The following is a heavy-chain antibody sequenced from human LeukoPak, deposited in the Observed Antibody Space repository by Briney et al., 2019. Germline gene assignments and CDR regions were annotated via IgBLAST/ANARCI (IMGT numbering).Heavy chain of an antibody. CDR3: ARDLSDLIPYGAFDI. V-gene: IGHV1-8*01. CDR2: MNPNSGNT. J-gene: IGHJ3*02. Sequence: GASVKVSCKASGYTFTSYDINWVRQATGQGLEWMGWMNPNSGNTGYAQKFQGRVTMTKNTSISTAYMELSGLRSEDTAVYYCARDLSDLIPYGAFDIWGQGTMVTVSS. CDR1: GYTFTSYD. D-gene: IGHD4-17*01.